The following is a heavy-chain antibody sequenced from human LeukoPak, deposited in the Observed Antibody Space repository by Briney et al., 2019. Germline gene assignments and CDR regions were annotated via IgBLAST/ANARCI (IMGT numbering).Heavy chain of an antibody. CDR2: IYHSGRP. CDR1: GGSFSEYY. D-gene: IGHD4-17*01. Sequence: PSETLSLTCAVSGGSFSEYYWNWLRQPPGKGLEWVGIIYHSGRPRYNPSLRSRVTISEDRSKNQFSLTLTSLTTADTAMYFCAGFYGDPLSDYWGQGTLVTVSS. J-gene: IGHJ4*02. V-gene: IGHV4-34*01. CDR3: AGFYGDPLSDY.